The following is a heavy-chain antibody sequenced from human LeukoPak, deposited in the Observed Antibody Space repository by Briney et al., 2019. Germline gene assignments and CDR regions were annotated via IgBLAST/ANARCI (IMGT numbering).Heavy chain of an antibody. CDR1: GFTFSNAW. V-gene: IGHV3-30*03. Sequence: GGSLRLSCAASGFTFSNAWMSWVRQAPGKGLEWVAVISYGGSNKYYADSVKGRFTISRDNSKNTLYLQMNSLRAEDTAVYYCAREDDSSGLTSYWGQGTLVTLSS. J-gene: IGHJ4*02. CDR2: ISYGGSNK. CDR3: AREDDSSGLTSY. D-gene: IGHD3-22*01.